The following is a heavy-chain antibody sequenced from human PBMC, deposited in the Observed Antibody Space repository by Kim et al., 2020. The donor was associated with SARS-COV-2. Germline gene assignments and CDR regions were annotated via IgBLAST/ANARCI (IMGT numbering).Heavy chain of an antibody. CDR1: GFTFTGYA. V-gene: IGHV3-23*01. CDR2: IDGSDGTT. Sequence: GGSLRLSCTTSGFTFTGYAMSWVHQAPGKGLEWVSSIDGSDGTTYYVDTVKGRFTISRDNSKNTLYLQRNSLRADDTAVYYCMKGGWGWIWDHWGQGTRVTVSS. D-gene: IGHD2-2*03. J-gene: IGHJ4*02. CDR3: MKGGWGWIWDH.